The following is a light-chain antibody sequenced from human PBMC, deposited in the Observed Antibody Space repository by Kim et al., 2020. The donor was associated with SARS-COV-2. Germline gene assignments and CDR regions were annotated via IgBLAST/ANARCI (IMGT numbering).Light chain of an antibody. J-gene: IGLJ3*02. Sequence: VSPGQTASITCSGDKLGDKYVCWYQQTPGQSPVRVIYEDSRRPSGIPERFLGSNSGNTATLTISGTQAMDEADYYCQAWDSSTGVFGGGTQLTVL. CDR1: KLGDKY. CDR3: QAWDSSTGV. V-gene: IGLV3-1*01. CDR2: EDS.